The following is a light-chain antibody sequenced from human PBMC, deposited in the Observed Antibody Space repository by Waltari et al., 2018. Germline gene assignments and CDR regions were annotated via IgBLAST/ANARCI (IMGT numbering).Light chain of an antibody. Sequence: SYELTQPPSVSVSPGQTANITCSGDKLESKFVSWYQQKPGQSPVLVIYQDKKRPSGIPERFAGSSSGNTATLTISGTQAMDEADYYCQAWDSTTSVVFGGGTKLTVL. CDR2: QDK. V-gene: IGLV3-1*01. CDR1: KLESKF. CDR3: QAWDSTTSVV. J-gene: IGLJ2*01.